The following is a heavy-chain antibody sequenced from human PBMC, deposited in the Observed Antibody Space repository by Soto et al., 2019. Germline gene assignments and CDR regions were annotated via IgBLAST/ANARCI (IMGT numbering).Heavy chain of an antibody. V-gene: IGHV3-74*01. CDR3: VRGTYYYGSGSYPHFDY. D-gene: IGHD3-10*01. Sequence: GGSLRLSCAASGFTFSSYWMHWVRQAPGKGLVWVSRINGDGSSTSYADSVKGRFTIPKDNAKNTLYLQMNSLRAEDTAVYYCVRGTYYYGSGSYPHFDYWGQGTLVTVSS. J-gene: IGHJ4*02. CDR2: INGDGSST. CDR1: GFTFSSYW.